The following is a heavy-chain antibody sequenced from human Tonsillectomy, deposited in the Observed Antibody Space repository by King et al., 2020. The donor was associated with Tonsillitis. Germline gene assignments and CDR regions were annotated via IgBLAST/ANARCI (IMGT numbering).Heavy chain of an antibody. J-gene: IGHJ6*03. V-gene: IGHV3-74*01. Sequence: VQLVESGGGLVQPGGSLRLSCAASGFTFSNYWMHWVRQAPGKGLVWVSRINSDGSSTSYADSVKGRFTISRDNAKNTLYLQMNSLRAEDTAVYYCARDNDFWSGYSYYYYYYMDVWGKGTTVTVSS. D-gene: IGHD3-3*01. CDR3: ARDNDFWSGYSYYYYYYMDV. CDR2: INSDGSST. CDR1: GFTFSNYW.